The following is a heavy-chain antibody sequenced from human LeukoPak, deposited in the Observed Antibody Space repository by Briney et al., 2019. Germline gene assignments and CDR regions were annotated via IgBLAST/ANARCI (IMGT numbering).Heavy chain of an antibody. D-gene: IGHD2-21*02. J-gene: IGHJ4*02. CDR2: SNYSGST. CDR3: ARSIRAGYCGGDCYPLFDY. CDR1: GGSISSYY. Sequence: PSETLSLTCSVAGGSISSYYWSWIRQPPGKRLEWIGYSNYSGSTNYNPSLQSRVTISVDTSKNQFSLKLSSVTAADTAVYYCARSIRAGYCGGDCYPLFDYWGQGTLVTVSS. V-gene: IGHV4-59*01.